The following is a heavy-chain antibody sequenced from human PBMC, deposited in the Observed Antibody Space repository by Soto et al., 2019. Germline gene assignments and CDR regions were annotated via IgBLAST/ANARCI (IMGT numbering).Heavy chain of an antibody. CDR2: INPNSGGT. J-gene: IGHJ4*02. CDR3: ARDARGDEAPMDY. D-gene: IGHD3-10*01. V-gene: IGHV1-2*04. CDR1: GYTFTGYY. Sequence: QVQLVQSGAEVKKPGASVKVSCKASGYTFTGYYMHWVRQAPGQGLEWMGWINPNSGGTNYAQKCQGWVXXTXDXXIRPADMELSRLRSDDTAVYYCARDARGDEAPMDYWGQGTLVTVSS.